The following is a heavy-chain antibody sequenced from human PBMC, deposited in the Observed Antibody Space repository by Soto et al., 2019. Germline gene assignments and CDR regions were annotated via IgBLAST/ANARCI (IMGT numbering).Heavy chain of an antibody. CDR2: IVVGSGNT. Sequence: SVKVSCKASGFTFTSSAVQCVRQARGQRLEWIGWIVVGSGNTNYAQKFQERVTITRDMSTSTAYMELSSLRSEDTAVYYCAADQGVGIAARPDHYYYYGMDVWGQGTTVTVSS. J-gene: IGHJ6*02. CDR1: GFTFTSSA. D-gene: IGHD6-6*01. CDR3: AADQGVGIAARPDHYYYYGMDV. V-gene: IGHV1-58*01.